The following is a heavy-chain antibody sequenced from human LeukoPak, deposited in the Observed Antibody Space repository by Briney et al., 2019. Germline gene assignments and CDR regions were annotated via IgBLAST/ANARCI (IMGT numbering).Heavy chain of an antibody. D-gene: IGHD2-15*01. J-gene: IGHJ4*02. Sequence: PGGSLRLSCAASGFTFDDYAMHWVRQAPGKGLEWVSGISWNSGSIGYADSVKGRFTISRDNAKNTLYLQMNSLRAEDTAVYYCARPGHIYCSGGSCYGTYWDYWGQGTLVTVSS. V-gene: IGHV3-9*01. CDR3: ARPGHIYCSGGSCYGTYWDY. CDR2: ISWNSGSI. CDR1: GFTFDDYA.